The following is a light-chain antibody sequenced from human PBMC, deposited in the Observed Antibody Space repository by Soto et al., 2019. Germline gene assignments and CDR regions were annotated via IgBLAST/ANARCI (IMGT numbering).Light chain of an antibody. V-gene: IGLV1-44*01. J-gene: IGLJ2*01. CDR2: SNN. Sequence: QSVLTQPPSASGTHGQRVTISCSGSSSNIGSNTVNWYQQLPGTAPKLLIYSNNQRPSGVPDRFSGSKSGTSASLAISGLQSEDETDYYCAAGDDSLNGVIFGGGTKLTVL. CDR3: AAGDDSLNGVI. CDR1: SSNIGSNT.